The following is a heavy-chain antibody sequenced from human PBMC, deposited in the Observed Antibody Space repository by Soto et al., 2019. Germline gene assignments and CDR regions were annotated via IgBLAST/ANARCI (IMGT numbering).Heavy chain of an antibody. V-gene: IGHV1-69*01. J-gene: IGHJ5*02. CDR2: IIPMYGPA. Sequence: QVPLVQSGAEVKKPGSSVTVSCKASGGTFSSYAIHWVRQAPGQGLEWMGGIIPMYGPAKYAQRFQGRVTLTADESTTTVYMELTSLTSQDTAVYYCARVTSMVRGVIDNGFDPWGHGTLVTVYS. CDR3: ARVTSMVRGVIDNGFDP. D-gene: IGHD3-10*01. CDR1: GGTFSSYA.